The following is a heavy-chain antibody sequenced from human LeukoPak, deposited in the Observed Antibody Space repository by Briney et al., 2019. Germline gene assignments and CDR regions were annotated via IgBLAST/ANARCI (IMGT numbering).Heavy chain of an antibody. CDR1: GGSISSSSYY. CDR2: IYYSGST. CDR3: ARDWTRFDGSGRTKNWFDP. Sequence: SETLSLTCTVSGGSISSSSYYWGWIRQPPGKGLEWIGSIYYSGSTYYNPSLKSRVTISVDTSKNQFSLKLSSVTAADTAVYYCARDWTRFDGSGRTKNWFDPWGQGTLVTVSS. D-gene: IGHD3-10*01. J-gene: IGHJ5*02. V-gene: IGHV4-39*02.